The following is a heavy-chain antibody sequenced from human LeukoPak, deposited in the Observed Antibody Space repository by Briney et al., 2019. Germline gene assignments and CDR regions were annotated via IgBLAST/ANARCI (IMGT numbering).Heavy chain of an antibody. CDR1: GFTFDDYA. CDR3: AKLRYDSLDAFDI. CDR2: ISWNSGSI. V-gene: IGHV3-9*01. Sequence: GGSLRLSCAASGFTFDDYAMHWVRHAPGKGLEWVSGISWNSGSIGYADSVKGRFTISRDNAKNSLYLQMNSLRAEDTALYYCAKLRYDSLDAFDIWGQGTMVTVSS. D-gene: IGHD3-22*01. J-gene: IGHJ3*02.